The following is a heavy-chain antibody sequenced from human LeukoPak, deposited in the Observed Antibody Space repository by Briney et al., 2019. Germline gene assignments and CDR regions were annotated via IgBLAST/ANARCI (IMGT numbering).Heavy chain of an antibody. J-gene: IGHJ4*02. CDR3: AKGYYDYVWGSYYFDY. V-gene: IGHV3-23*01. D-gene: IGHD3-16*01. CDR1: GFTFHGYP. CDR2: ISGSGLST. Sequence: PGGSLRLSCAASGFTFHGYPMTWVRQAPGKGLEWVSTISGSGLSTYYADSVKGRFTISRDNSRDTLYLQMNSLRAEDTAVYYCAKGYYDYVWGSYYFDYWGQGTLVTVSS.